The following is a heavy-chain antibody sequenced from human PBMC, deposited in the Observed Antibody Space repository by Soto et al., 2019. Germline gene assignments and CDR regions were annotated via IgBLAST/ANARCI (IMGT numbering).Heavy chain of an antibody. V-gene: IGHV4-31*03. J-gene: IGHJ4*02. Sequence: QVQLQESGPGLVKPSQILSLTCTVSGGSISSGGYYWSWIRQHPGKGLEWIGYIYYSGSTYYNPSLKSRVTISVDTSKNQLSLKLSSVTAADTAVYYCAREWRDYYFDYWGQGTLVTVSS. CDR3: AREWRDYYFDY. CDR2: IYYSGST. CDR1: GGSISSGGYY.